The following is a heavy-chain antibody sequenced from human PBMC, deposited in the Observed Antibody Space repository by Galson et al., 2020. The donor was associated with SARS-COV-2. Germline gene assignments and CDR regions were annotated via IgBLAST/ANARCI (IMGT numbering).Heavy chain of an antibody. CDR2: IYYSGRT. D-gene: IGHD3-22*01. J-gene: IGHJ3*02. CDR1: GGSISSSSYY. Sequence: SETLSLTCTVSGGSISSSSYYWGWIRQPPGKGLEWIGSIYYSGRTYYNPSLKRRVTISVDTSKNQFSLKLSSVTAADTAVYYCARLGPYYYDSSGYYRTDAFDIWGQGTMVTVSS. CDR3: ARLGPYYYDSSGYYRTDAFDI. V-gene: IGHV4-39*01.